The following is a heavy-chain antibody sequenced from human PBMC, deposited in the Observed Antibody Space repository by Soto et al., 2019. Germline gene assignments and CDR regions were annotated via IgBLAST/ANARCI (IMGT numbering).Heavy chain of an antibody. V-gene: IGHV4-59*05. CDR3: ARHPDNSGWNRYYGMDV. D-gene: IGHD6-19*01. CDR1: GGSISGYY. J-gene: IGHJ6*02. Sequence: SETLSLTCTVSGGSISGYYWSWIRQPPGKGLEWIGSIYYSGSTYYNPSLKSRVTISVDTSKNQFSLKLSSVTAADTAVYYCARHPDNSGWNRYYGMDVWGQEPTVTVSS. CDR2: IYYSGST.